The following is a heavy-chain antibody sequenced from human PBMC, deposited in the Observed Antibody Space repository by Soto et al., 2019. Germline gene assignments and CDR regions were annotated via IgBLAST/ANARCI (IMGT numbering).Heavy chain of an antibody. J-gene: IGHJ5*02. D-gene: IGHD5-12*01. CDR3: ARDKSGYDRGWFDP. Sequence: QVQLVQSGAEVKKPGSSVKVSCKASGGTFSSYTISWVRQAPGQGLEWMGRIIPILGIANYAQKFQGRVTXXAXKFXSTAYMELSSLRSEDTAVYYCARDKSGYDRGWFDPWGQGTLVTVSS. V-gene: IGHV1-69*08. CDR2: IIPILGIA. CDR1: GGTFSSYT.